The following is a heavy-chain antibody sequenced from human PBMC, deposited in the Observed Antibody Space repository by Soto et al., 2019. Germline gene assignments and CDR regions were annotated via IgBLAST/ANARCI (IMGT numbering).Heavy chain of an antibody. Sequence: PSETLSLTCTVSNDSIRSGTYYWAWIRQPPGRGLEWIGSLSYLGTTDYNPSLKSRVTISKDASKNQFSLKLSSVTAADTAVYYCARQQQLNWFDPWGQRTLVTVSS. CDR1: NDSIRSGTYY. D-gene: IGHD6-13*01. CDR2: LSYLGTT. J-gene: IGHJ5*02. V-gene: IGHV4-39*01. CDR3: ARQQQLNWFDP.